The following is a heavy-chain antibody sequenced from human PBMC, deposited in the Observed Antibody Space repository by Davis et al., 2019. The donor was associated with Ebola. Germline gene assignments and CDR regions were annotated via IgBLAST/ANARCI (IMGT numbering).Heavy chain of an antibody. J-gene: IGHJ6*02. Sequence: GESLKISCAASGFTFSSYAMSWVRQAPGKGLEWVSAISGSGGSTYYADSVKGRFTISRDNSKNTLYLQMNSLRAEDTAVYYCAKDGLYDSSGYYPYYYYYYGMDVWGQGTTVTVSS. CDR3: AKDGLYDSSGYYPYYYYYYGMDV. V-gene: IGHV3-23*01. D-gene: IGHD3-22*01. CDR2: ISGSGGST. CDR1: GFTFSSYA.